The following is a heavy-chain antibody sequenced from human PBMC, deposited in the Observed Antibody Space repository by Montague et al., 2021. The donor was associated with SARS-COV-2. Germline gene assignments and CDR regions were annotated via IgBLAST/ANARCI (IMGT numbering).Heavy chain of an antibody. CDR2: ILYSAST. CDR3: ARQGSSRGWVKPDAFDI. CDR1: GGSISSSSYY. V-gene: IGHV4-39*01. D-gene: IGHD6-19*01. J-gene: IGHJ3*02. Sequence: SETLSLTCTVSGGSISSSSYYWGWIRQPPGKGLVWIGSILYSASTYYTPSLKSRVPISVDTSKNQFSLKLSPVTAAATAVYHCARQGSSRGWVKPDAFDIWGQGTMVTVSS.